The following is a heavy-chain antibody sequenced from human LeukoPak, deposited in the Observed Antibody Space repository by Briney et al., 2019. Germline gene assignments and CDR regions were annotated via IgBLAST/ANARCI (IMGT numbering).Heavy chain of an antibody. V-gene: IGHV3-48*03. CDR1: GFTFSSYE. Sequence: GGSLRLSCAASGFTFSSYEMNWVRQAPGKGLAWVSYISSSGSTIYYADSVKGRFTISRDNAKNSLYLQMNSLRAEDTAVYYCARERNWFDPWGQGTLVTVSS. CDR2: ISSSGSTI. J-gene: IGHJ5*02. CDR3: ARERNWFDP.